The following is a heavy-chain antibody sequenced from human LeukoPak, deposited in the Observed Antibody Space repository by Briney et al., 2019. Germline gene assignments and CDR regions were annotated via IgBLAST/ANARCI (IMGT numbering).Heavy chain of an antibody. CDR1: GGSISSSSYY. CDR2: IYYSGST. V-gene: IGHV4-39*01. J-gene: IGHJ4*02. CDR3: ARQEDYYGSGSYYISY. Sequence: SETLSLTCTVSGGSISSSSYYWGWIRQPPGKGLEWTGSIYYSGSTYYNPSLKSRVTISVDTSKNQFSLKLSSVTAADTAVYYCARQEDYYGSGSYYISYWGQGTLVTVSS. D-gene: IGHD3-10*01.